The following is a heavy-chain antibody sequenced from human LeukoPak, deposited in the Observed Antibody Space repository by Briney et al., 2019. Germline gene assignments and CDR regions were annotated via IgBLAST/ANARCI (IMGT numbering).Heavy chain of an antibody. J-gene: IGHJ5*02. CDR1: GGSISSYY. CDR3: ARAGDYGDYVGWFDP. Sequence: SETLSLTCTVSGGSISSYYWSWIRQPAGKGLEGLGRIYSSGSTNYNPSPKSRVTMSVDTSKNQFSLKLTSVTAADTAVYYCARAGDYGDYVGWFDPWGQGTLVTASS. V-gene: IGHV4-4*07. CDR2: IYSSGST. D-gene: IGHD4-17*01.